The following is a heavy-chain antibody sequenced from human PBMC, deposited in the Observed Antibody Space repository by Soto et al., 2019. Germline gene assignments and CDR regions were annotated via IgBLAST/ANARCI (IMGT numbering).Heavy chain of an antibody. CDR2: INPGASDI. CDR1: GKSFTTYW. Sequence: XDSLKGSCQSSGKSFTTYWIALVRQMPRKGLEWMGIINPGASDIRYSPSFQGQVTISADNSISPAYLQWSSLKASDTAMYYCARNEQFYYYYYGMDVWGQGTAVTVSS. V-gene: IGHV5-51*01. D-gene: IGHD4-4*01. CDR3: ARNEQFYYYYYGMDV. J-gene: IGHJ6*02.